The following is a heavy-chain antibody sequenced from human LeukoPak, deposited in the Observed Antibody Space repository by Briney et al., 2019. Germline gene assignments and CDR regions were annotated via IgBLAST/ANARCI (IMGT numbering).Heavy chain of an antibody. CDR1: GYTFTSYD. D-gene: IGHD6-19*01. V-gene: IGHV1-8*01. Sequence: GASVKVSCKASGYTFTSYDINWVRQATGQGLEWMGWMNPNSGNTGYAQKFQGRVTMTRNTSISTVYMELSSLRSEDTAVYYCARGLYSSGWYGDGAFDIWGQGTMVTVSS. J-gene: IGHJ3*02. CDR2: MNPNSGNT. CDR3: ARGLYSSGWYGDGAFDI.